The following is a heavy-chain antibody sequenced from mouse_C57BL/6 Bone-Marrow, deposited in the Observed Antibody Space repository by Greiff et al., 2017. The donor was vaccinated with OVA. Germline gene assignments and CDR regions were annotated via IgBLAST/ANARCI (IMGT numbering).Heavy chain of an antibody. V-gene: IGHV3-6*01. CDR1: GYSITSGYY. CDR3: ARLEYDYDWFAY. D-gene: IGHD2-4*01. CDR2: ISYDGSN. J-gene: IGHJ3*01. Sequence: EVQLVESGPGLVKPSQSLSLTCSVTGYSITSGYYWNWIRQFPGNKLEWMGYISYDGSNNYNPSLKNRISITRDTSKNQFFLKLNSVTTEDTATYYCARLEYDYDWFAYWGQGTLVTVSA.